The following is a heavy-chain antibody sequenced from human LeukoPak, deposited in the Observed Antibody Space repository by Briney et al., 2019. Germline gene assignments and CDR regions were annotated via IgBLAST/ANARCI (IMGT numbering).Heavy chain of an antibody. D-gene: IGHD2-15*01. Sequence: ASVRVSCKATGYSFTGFYLHWVRQAPGQGLEWMGWIKPHTGDTNYAQRFQGRVTVNRDTSISTAYMELSNLRSDDTAIYYCARGKVGVDWYFDFWGRGTLVSVSS. V-gene: IGHV1-2*02. CDR1: GYSFTGFY. CDR3: ARGKVGVDWYFDF. J-gene: IGHJ2*01. CDR2: IKPHTGDT.